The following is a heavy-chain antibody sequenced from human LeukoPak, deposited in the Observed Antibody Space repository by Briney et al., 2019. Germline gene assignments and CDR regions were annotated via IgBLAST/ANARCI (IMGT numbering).Heavy chain of an antibody. D-gene: IGHD2-2*01. CDR2: INHSGST. Sequence: PSETLSLTCAVYGGSFSGYYWSWIRQPPGKGLEWIGEINHSGSTNYNPSLKSRVTISVDTSKNQFSLKLSSVTAADTAVYYCALYGDVVVPAAGGFDYWGQGTLVTVSS. CDR1: GGSFSGYY. J-gene: IGHJ4*02. V-gene: IGHV4-34*01. CDR3: ALYGDVVVPAAGGFDY.